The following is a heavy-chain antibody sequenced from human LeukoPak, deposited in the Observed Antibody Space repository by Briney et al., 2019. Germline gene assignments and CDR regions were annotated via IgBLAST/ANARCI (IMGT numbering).Heavy chain of an antibody. J-gene: IGHJ4*02. CDR2: IYHTGNI. V-gene: IGHV4-59*01. Sequence: PSETLSLTCAVSGASITSYYWTWLRQPPGKGLEGIGYIYHTGNIKYNPSLNSRVTISIDTSKNQFSLKLSSVTAADTAVYYCARFGSGWWYNDYWGQGTLVTVSS. CDR1: GASITSYY. D-gene: IGHD6-19*01. CDR3: ARFGSGWWYNDY.